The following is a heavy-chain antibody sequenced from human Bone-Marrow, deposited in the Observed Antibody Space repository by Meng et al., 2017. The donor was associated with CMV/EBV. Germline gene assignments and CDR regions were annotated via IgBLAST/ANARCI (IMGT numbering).Heavy chain of an antibody. CDR3: ARVITSYTIHEVVVVVPPDY. CDR2: ISAYNGNT. D-gene: IGHD3-22*01. V-gene: IGHV1-18*01. CDR1: GYTFTSYG. J-gene: IGHJ4*02. Sequence: ASVKVSCKAYGYTFTSYGISWVRQAPGQGLEWMGWISAYNGNTNYAQKLQGRVTMTTDTSTSTAYMELRSLRSDDPAVYYCARVITSYTIHEVVVVVPPDYWGQGTLVTVSS.